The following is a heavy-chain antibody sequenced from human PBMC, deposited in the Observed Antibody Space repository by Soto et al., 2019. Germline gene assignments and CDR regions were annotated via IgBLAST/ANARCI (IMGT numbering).Heavy chain of an antibody. CDR2: IWHDGGNK. D-gene: IGHD3-16*01. V-gene: IGHV3-33*01. CDR1: GFTFSGYG. J-gene: IGHJ4*02. CDR3: ARDGDVNTGFGKDY. Sequence: LRLSCAASGFTFSGYGMHWVRQAPGKGLEWVAFIWHDGGNKFYAESVKGRFTISRDNSKNTLYLQMTSLSAEDTAMYYCARDGDVNTGFGKDYWGQGTLVTVSS.